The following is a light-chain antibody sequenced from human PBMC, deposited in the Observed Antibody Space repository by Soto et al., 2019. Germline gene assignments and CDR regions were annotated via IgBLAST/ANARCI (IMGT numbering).Light chain of an antibody. CDR2: GAS. J-gene: IGKJ1*01. Sequence: EIVLTQSPDTLSLSQGERATLSCRTSQSISSSHLAWYQQKPGQAPRLLMYGASNRATGIPDRFSGSGSGTDFTRTISRLEPEDLAVYYCHQYGASPRTFGQGTEVEIK. V-gene: IGKV3-20*01. CDR3: HQYGASPRT. CDR1: QSISSSH.